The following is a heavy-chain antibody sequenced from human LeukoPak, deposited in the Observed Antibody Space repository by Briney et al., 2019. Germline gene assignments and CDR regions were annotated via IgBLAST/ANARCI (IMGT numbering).Heavy chain of an antibody. D-gene: IGHD1-26*01. Sequence: SETLSLTCTVSGGSIANYFWTWIRQPPGKGLEWIGFIYYSGTTHYNPSLKSRVTMSVATSNNQFSLRLSSVTAADTAIYYCARHSGASPHYFDYWGQGALVTVSS. CDR1: GGSIANYF. J-gene: IGHJ4*02. CDR2: IYYSGTT. V-gene: IGHV4-59*08. CDR3: ARHSGASPHYFDY.